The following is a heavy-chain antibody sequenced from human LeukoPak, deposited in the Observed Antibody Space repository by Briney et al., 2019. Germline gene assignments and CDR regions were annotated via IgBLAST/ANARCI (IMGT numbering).Heavy chain of an antibody. CDR1: GGSISSYY. D-gene: IGHD3-10*01. CDR3: ARGGSGSYYLAYGGFDY. Sequence: SETLSLTCTVSGGSISSYYWIWIRQPAGKGLEWIGRIYTSGSTNYNPSLKSRVTMSVDTSKNQFSLKLSSVTAADTAVYYCARGGSGSYYLAYGGFDYWGQGTLVTVSS. V-gene: IGHV4-4*07. J-gene: IGHJ4*02. CDR2: IYTSGST.